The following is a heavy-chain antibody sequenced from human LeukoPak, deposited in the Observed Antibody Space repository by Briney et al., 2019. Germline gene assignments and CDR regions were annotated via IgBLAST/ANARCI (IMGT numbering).Heavy chain of an antibody. D-gene: IGHD4-11*01. CDR3: ARGVPKTSYYYYYMDV. Sequence: GGSLRLSCAASGFTFSSYEMNWVRQAPGKGLEWVSYISSSGSTIYYADSVKGRFTISRDNAKNSLYLQMNSLRAEDTAVYYCARGVPKTSYYYYYMDVWGKGTTVTVPS. J-gene: IGHJ6*03. CDR1: GFTFSSYE. CDR2: ISSSGSTI. V-gene: IGHV3-48*03.